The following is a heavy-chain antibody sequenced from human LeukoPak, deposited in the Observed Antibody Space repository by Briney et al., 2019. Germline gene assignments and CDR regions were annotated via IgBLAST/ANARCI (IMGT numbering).Heavy chain of an antibody. D-gene: IGHD3-22*01. CDR3: ARGTSSGYYYFVY. Sequence: PSETLSLTCAVYGGSFSSYYWSWIRQPPGKGLEWIGYIYYSGSTNYNPSLKSRVTISVDTSKNQFSLKLSSVTAADTAVYYCARGTSSGYYYFVYWGQGTLVTVSS. CDR1: GGSFSSYY. V-gene: IGHV4-59*01. CDR2: IYYSGST. J-gene: IGHJ4*02.